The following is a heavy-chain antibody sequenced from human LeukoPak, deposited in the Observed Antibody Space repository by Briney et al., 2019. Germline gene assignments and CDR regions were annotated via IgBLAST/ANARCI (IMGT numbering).Heavy chain of an antibody. J-gene: IGHJ4*02. D-gene: IGHD3-22*01. V-gene: IGHV3-23*01. CDR3: AKPGDYDSSGYPHYFDY. CDR1: GFTFSSYA. Sequence: GGSLRLSCAASGFTFSSYAMSWVRQAPGKGLEWVSAISGSGGSTYYADSVKGRLTISRDNSKNTLYLQMNSLRAEDTAVYYCAKPGDYDSSGYPHYFDYWGQGTLVTVSS. CDR2: ISGSGGST.